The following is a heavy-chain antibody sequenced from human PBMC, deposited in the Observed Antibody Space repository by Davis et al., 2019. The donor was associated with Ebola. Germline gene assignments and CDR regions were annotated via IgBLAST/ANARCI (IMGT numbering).Heavy chain of an antibody. J-gene: IGHJ4*02. CDR2: IFPGDSDT. D-gene: IGHD5-24*01. V-gene: IGHV5-51*01. CDR1: GYSFTTYW. Sequence: KVSCKASGYSFTTYWIVWVRQMPGKGLECMGIIFPGDSDTRYSPSFQGQVTISADKSLNTAYLQWTSLKASDTAIYYCARGTNGYNPGGYFDSWGQGTLVTVSA. CDR3: ARGTNGYNPGGYFDS.